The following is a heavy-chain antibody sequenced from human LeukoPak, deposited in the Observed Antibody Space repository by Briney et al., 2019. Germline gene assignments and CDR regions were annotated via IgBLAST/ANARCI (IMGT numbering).Heavy chain of an antibody. CDR2: ISAYNGNT. V-gene: IGHV1-18*04. CDR3: ARDQSVGIAARPVPVDY. Sequence: GASVKVSCKASGYTFTSYYMHWVRQAPGQGLEWMGWISAYNGNTNYAQKLQGRVTMTTDTSTSTAYMELRSLRSDDTAVYYCARDQSVGIAARPVPVDYWGQGTLVTVSS. CDR1: GYTFTSYY. D-gene: IGHD6-6*01. J-gene: IGHJ4*02.